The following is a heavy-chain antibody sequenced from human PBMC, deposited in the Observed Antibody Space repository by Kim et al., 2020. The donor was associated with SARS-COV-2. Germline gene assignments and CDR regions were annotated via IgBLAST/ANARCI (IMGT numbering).Heavy chain of an antibody. D-gene: IGHD6-19*01. V-gene: IGHV3-23*01. Sequence: DSVKCRLTTSGDNSKNTLYLQMNSQRAEDTAVYYCAKDPEQWRALSYLDYWGQGTLVTVSS. CDR3: AKDPEQWRALSYLDY. J-gene: IGHJ4*02.